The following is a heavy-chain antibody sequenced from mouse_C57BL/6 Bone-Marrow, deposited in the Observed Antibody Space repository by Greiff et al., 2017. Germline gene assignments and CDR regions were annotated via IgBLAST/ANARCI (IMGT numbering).Heavy chain of an antibody. CDR1: EYEFPSHD. J-gene: IGHJ4*01. Sequence: EVKLVESGGGLVQPGESLKLSCESNEYEFPSHDMSWVRKTPEKRLELVAAINWDGGSTYSPDPMERRFIISRDNTKKSLYLQMSSLRSEDTALYYCARHGYGYYAMDYWGQVTSVTVSS. CDR2: INWDGGST. CDR3: ARHGYGYYAMDY. V-gene: IGHV5-2*01. D-gene: IGHD2-2*01.